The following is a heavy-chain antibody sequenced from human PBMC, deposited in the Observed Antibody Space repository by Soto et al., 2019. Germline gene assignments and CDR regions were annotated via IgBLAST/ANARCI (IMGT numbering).Heavy chain of an antibody. J-gene: IGHJ4*02. CDR3: ARAGGLLVDY. CDR1: GFMFSSYA. Sequence: QVQLVESGGGVVQPGRSLRLSCAASGFMFSSYAMHWVRQAPGKGLEWVAVQTYDGSNKYYADSVQGRFTISRDNSKNTLYLQMNSLRAEDTAVYYCARAGGLLVDYWGQGTLVTVSS. D-gene: IGHD1-26*01. V-gene: IGHV3-30-3*01. CDR2: QTYDGSNK.